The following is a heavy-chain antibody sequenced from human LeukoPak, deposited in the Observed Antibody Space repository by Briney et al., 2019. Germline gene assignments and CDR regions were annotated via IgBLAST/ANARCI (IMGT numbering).Heavy chain of an antibody. V-gene: IGHV4-59*01. Sequence: PETVSLTCSVSGDPISTYHWNWIRKSPGKGLEWIGYMQSSGNSNYNPALRSRVTMFVDTSKNQVALILNSVTAADTAVYYCARDKQHSYGRYFDHWGEGGLVTVSS. D-gene: IGHD5-18*01. CDR1: GDPISTYH. CDR3: ARDKQHSYGRYFDH. J-gene: IGHJ4*02. CDR2: MQSSGNS.